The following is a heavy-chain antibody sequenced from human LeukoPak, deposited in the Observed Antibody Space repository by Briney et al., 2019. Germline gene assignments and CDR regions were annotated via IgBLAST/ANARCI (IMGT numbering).Heavy chain of an antibody. D-gene: IGHD2-21*01. Sequence: SETLSLTCTVSGGSISSGGYYWSWIRQHPGKGLEWIGYIYDSGTTSYNPSLTSRGIISVDTSKNQFSLNLSSVTAADTAVYYCARELQHLDVWGQGTTVTVSS. CDR2: IYDSGTT. J-gene: IGHJ6*02. CDR3: ARELQHLDV. V-gene: IGHV4-31*03. CDR1: GGSISSGGYY.